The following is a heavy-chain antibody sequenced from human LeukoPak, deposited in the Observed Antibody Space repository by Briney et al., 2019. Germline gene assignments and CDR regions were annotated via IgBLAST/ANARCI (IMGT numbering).Heavy chain of an antibody. D-gene: IGHD1-1*01. V-gene: IGHV1-8*03. Sequence: ASVTVSCKACGYTFTSYDINGVRQAAGQGGEWVGWMNPNSGNTGYAQKFQGSVTITRNTSISTAYMELSSLRSEDTAVYYCARGQNAAHYYQYYYMDVWGKGTTVTISS. J-gene: IGHJ6*03. CDR2: MNPNSGNT. CDR1: GYTFTSYD. CDR3: ARGQNAAHYYQYYYMDV.